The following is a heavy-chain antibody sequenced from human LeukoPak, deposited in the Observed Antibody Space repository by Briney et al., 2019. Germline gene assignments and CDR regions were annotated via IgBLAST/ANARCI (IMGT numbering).Heavy chain of an antibody. J-gene: IGHJ5*02. CDR3: ARGSATAIRDWFDP. CDR2: INHSGST. V-gene: IGHV4-34*01. D-gene: IGHD2-2*02. Sequence: PSETLSLTCAVYGGSFSGYYWSWIRQPPGKGLEWIGEINHSGSTNYNPSLKSRVTISVDTSKNQFSLKLSSVTAADTAVYYCARGSATAIRDWFDPWGQGTLVTVSS. CDR1: GGSFSGYY.